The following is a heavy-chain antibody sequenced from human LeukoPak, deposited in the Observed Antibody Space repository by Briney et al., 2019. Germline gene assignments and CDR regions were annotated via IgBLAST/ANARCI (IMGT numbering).Heavy chain of an antibody. CDR3: AKLRVGGLRGGTFDY. CDR1: GYTFSTYG. Sequence: GGSLRLSCAASGYTFSTYGMSWVRQAPGKGLEWDSGISGSGRSTYYADSVKGRFNISRDNSKSTLYLQMNSLRAEDTAVYYCAKLRVGGLRGGTFDYWGQGTLVTVSS. CDR2: ISGSGRST. J-gene: IGHJ4*02. D-gene: IGHD3-16*01. V-gene: IGHV3-23*01.